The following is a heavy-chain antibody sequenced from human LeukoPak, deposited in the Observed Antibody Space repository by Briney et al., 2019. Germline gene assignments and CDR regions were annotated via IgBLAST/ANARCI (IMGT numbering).Heavy chain of an antibody. J-gene: IGHJ4*02. V-gene: IGHV4-59*08. CDR1: GGSISSYY. CDR2: IYYSGST. D-gene: IGHD1-26*01. CDR3: ARYRIQRGWELPGYFDY. Sequence: SETLPLTCTVSGGSISSYYWSWIRQPPGKGLEWIGYIYYSGSTNYNPSLKSRVTISVDTSKNQFSLKLSSVTAADTAVYYCARYRIQRGWELPGYFDYWGQGTLVTVSS.